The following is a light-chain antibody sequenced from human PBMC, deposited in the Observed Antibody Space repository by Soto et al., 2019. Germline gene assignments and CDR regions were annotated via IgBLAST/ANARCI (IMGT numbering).Light chain of an antibody. CDR1: SSDVGSYNY. V-gene: IGLV2-14*01. CDR3: SSYTRSSTYV. J-gene: IGLJ1*01. Sequence: QAVVTQPASVSGSPGQSITISCTGTSSDVGSYNYVSWYQQHPGKAPKLMIYTVSNRPSGISNRFSGSKSGSTASLTISGLQAEDEADYYCSSYTRSSTYVFGTGAKLTVL. CDR2: TVS.